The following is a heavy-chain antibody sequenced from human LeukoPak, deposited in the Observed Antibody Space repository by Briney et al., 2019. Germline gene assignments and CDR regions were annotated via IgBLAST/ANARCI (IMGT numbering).Heavy chain of an antibody. Sequence: KPSETLSLTCAVYGGSFSGYYWSWIRQPPGKGLEWIGEINHSGSTNYNPSLKRRVTISVDTSKYQFSLKLSSVTAADTAVYYCARGTIVVVPAATYYDFWSGYSWFDPWGQGTLVTVSS. CDR1: GGSFSGYY. CDR2: INHSGST. D-gene: IGHD3-3*01. V-gene: IGHV4-34*01. J-gene: IGHJ5*02. CDR3: ARGTIVVVPAATYYDFWSGYSWFDP.